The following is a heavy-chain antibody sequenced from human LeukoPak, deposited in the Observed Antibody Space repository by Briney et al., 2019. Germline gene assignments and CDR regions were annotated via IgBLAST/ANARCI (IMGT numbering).Heavy chain of an antibody. Sequence: GGSLRLSCVASGLPIGDFAMHWVRQAPGQGLEWVSPISGDGVSTFFADSVKGRFSIPRDNSKNSLFLEMSSLRTEDTAMYYCARESGKFDYWGQRTLVAVSS. CDR1: GLPIGDFA. J-gene: IGHJ4*02. V-gene: IGHV3-43*02. CDR3: ARESGKFDY. CDR2: ISGDGVST.